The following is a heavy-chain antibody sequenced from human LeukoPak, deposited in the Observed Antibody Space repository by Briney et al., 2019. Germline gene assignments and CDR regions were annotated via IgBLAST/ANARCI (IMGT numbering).Heavy chain of an antibody. J-gene: IGHJ4*02. D-gene: IGHD3-10*01. V-gene: IGHV5-10-1*01. CDR3: ARRYESERIIDL. CDR1: GNNFINKW. Sequence: GESLRICCTDPGNNFINKWISWVHQMPGKGLEWMGRIDPSDSYTNYSPSFQGHVTISVDKSISTAYLQWSSLKASDTAMYYCARRYESERIIDLWGPGALVTVSS. CDR2: IDPSDSYT.